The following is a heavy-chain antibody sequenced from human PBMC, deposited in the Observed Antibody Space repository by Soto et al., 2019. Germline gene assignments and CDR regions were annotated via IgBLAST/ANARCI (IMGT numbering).Heavy chain of an antibody. D-gene: IGHD5-12*01. CDR3: ARNRITFSGYDRGGFDY. CDR1: GYTFTSYG. J-gene: IGHJ4*02. V-gene: IGHV1-18*04. CDR2: ISAYNRNT. Sequence: QVPLVQSGAEVKKPGASVKVSCKTSGYTFTSYGVTWVRQAPGQGLEWMGWISAYNRNTNYAQKLQGRVTMTTDRSTGTAFLELRSLRSDDTAVYYCARNRITFSGYDRGGFDYWGQGTLVTVSS.